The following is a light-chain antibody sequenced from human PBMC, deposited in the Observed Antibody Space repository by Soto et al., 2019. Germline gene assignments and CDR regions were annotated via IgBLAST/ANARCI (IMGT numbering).Light chain of an antibody. Sequence: QSALTQPASVSGSPGQSITISCTGTSSDVGGYNYVSWYQQHPGKAPKLMIYDVSNRPSGVSNRFSGSKSGNTASLTISGLQAEDEADSYCSSDTSSILFGGGTKVTVL. J-gene: IGLJ2*01. CDR2: DVS. CDR3: SSDTSSIL. CDR1: SSDVGGYNY. V-gene: IGLV2-14*01.